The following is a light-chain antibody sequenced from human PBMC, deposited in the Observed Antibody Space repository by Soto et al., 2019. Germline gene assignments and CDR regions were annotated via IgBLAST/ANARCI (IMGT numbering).Light chain of an antibody. CDR3: SSYAANNNLI. CDR1: SSDVGGYNY. Sequence: QSALTQPPSASGSPGQSVTISCTGTSSDVGGYNYVSWYQQLPGKVPKLMIYEVIKRPSGVPDRFSGSKSGNTASLTVSGLQAEDEADYYCSSYAANNNLIFGGGTKLTVL. CDR2: EVI. J-gene: IGLJ2*01. V-gene: IGLV2-8*01.